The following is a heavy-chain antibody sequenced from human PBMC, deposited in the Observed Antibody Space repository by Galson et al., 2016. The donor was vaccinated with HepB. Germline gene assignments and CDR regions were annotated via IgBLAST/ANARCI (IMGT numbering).Heavy chain of an antibody. Sequence: SVKVSCKASGGSFSSYGITWVRQAPGQGLEWMGEIIPIFGTANSAQKFQGRVTITADESTSTAYMELSSLRSEDTAVYYCARDPNYYGSGTYHTWGQGTLVTVSS. D-gene: IGHD3-10*01. CDR3: ARDPNYYGSGTYHT. CDR1: GGSFSSYG. J-gene: IGHJ5*02. V-gene: IGHV1-69*13. CDR2: IIPIFGTA.